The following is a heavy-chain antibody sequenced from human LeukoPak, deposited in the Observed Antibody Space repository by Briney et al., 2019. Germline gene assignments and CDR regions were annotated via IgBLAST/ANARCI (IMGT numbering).Heavy chain of an antibody. Sequence: GGSLRLSCAASRFTFSNYGMQWARQAPGKGLEWVAVISYDGSNKYYADSVKGRFTISRDNSKNTLYLQMNSLRPEDTAVYYCARDLSRSFSMIRGLIQHREFDFWGRGTLVTVSS. D-gene: IGHD3-10*01. CDR3: ARDLSRSFSMIRGLIQHREFDF. CDR1: RFTFSNYG. J-gene: IGHJ4*02. CDR2: ISYDGSNK. V-gene: IGHV3-30*03.